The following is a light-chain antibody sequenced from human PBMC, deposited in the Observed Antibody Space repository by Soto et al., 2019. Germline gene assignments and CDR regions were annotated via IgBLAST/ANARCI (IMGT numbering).Light chain of an antibody. CDR1: SSDVGGYNY. CDR3: SSYTITSNYV. CDR2: EVS. V-gene: IGLV2-14*01. J-gene: IGLJ1*01. Sequence: QSALTQPASVSGSPGQSITISCTGTSSDVGGYNYVSWYQQHPGKAPKLMIYEVSDRPSGVSNRFSGSKSGNTASLTISGLQAEDEADYYCSSYTITSNYVFGNGTKVTVL.